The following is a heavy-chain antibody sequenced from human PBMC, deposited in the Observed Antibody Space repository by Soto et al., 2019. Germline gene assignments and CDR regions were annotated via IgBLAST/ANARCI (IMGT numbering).Heavy chain of an antibody. Sequence: ASVKVSCKASGGTFSSYTISWVRQAPGQGLEWMGRIIPILGIANYAQKFQGRVTITADKSTSTAYMELSSLRSEDTAVYYRAGGDSHWNHTPYYFDYWGQGTLVTVSS. V-gene: IGHV1-69*02. CDR1: GGTFSSYT. J-gene: IGHJ4*02. D-gene: IGHD1-1*01. CDR3: AGGDSHWNHTPYYFDY. CDR2: IIPILGIA.